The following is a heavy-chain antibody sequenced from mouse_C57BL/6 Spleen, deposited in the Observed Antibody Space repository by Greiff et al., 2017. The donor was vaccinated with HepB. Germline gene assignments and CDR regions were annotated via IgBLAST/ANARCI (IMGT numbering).Heavy chain of an antibody. CDR2: IDPNSGGT. CDR3: SVDYYGSSYEYYAMDY. J-gene: IGHJ4*01. Sequence: QVQLQQPGAELVKPGASVKLSCKASGYTFTSYWMHWVKQRPGRGLEWIGRIDPNSGGTKYNEKFKSKATLTVDKPSSTAYMQLSRLTSEDSAVYYCSVDYYGSSYEYYAMDYWGQGTSVTVSS. V-gene: IGHV1-72*01. CDR1: GYTFTSYW. D-gene: IGHD1-1*01.